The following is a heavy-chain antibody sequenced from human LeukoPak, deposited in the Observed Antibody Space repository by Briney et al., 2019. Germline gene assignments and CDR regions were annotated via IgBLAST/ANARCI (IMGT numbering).Heavy chain of an antibody. CDR3: ARDPLYYDSSGYLFDY. CDR1: GYTFTGYY. D-gene: IGHD3-22*01. J-gene: IGHJ4*02. V-gene: IGHV1-2*06. Sequence: ASVKVSCKASGYTFTGYYMHWVRQAPGQGLEWMGRINRNSGGTNYAQKFQGRVTMTRDTSISTAYMELSRLRSDDTAVYYCARDPLYYDSSGYLFDYWGQGTLVTVSS. CDR2: INRNSGGT.